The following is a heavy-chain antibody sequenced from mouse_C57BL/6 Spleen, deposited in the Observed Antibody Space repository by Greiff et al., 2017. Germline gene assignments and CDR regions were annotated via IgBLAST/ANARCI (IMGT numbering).Heavy chain of an antibody. CDR3: ATAQRYFDV. V-gene: IGHV1-82*01. CDR1: GYAFSNSW. CDR2: IYPGARDT. J-gene: IGHJ1*03. Sequence: QVQLQQSGPELVKPGASVKISCKASGYAFSNSWMNWVKQRPGKGLEWIGRIYPGARDTNYNGKFTGKATLTADTSSSPAYMQLSSLTSEDSAVYFCATAQRYFDVWGTGTTVTVSS.